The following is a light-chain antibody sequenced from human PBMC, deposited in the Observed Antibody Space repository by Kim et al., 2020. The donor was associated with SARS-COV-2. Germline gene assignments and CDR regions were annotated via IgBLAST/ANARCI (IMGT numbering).Light chain of an antibody. CDR1: QSVGSN. J-gene: IGKJ1*01. CDR3: QQYNNWPRT. Sequence: EIVMTQSPATLSVSPGASATLSCRSSQSVGSNVAWYQQKPGQAPRLLMYGASNRATGIPARFSGSGSGTDFTLTITSLQSEDFAVYYCQQYNNWPRTFGQGTKVDIK. CDR2: GAS. V-gene: IGKV3-15*01.